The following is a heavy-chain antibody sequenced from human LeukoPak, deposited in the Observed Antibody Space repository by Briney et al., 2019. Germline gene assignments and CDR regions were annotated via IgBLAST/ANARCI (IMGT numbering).Heavy chain of an antibody. CDR3: ARPYSSSWSINVDAFDI. V-gene: IGHV4-39*01. D-gene: IGHD6-13*01. J-gene: IGHJ3*02. CDR2: IYYSGST. Sequence: SETLSLTCTVSGGSISSSSYYWGWIRQPPGKGLEWIGSIYYSGSTYYNPSLKSRVTISVDTSKNQFSLKLSSVTAADTAVYYCARPYSSSWSINVDAFDIWGQGTMVTVSS. CDR1: GGSISSSSYY.